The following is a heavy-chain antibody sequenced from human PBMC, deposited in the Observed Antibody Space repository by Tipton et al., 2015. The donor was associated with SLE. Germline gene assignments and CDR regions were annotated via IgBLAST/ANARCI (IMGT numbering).Heavy chain of an antibody. CDR2: IYYSGTT. Sequence: TLSLTCTVSGGSISSGDYYWSWIRQPPGKGLEWIGYIYYSGTTYYNPSLKSRVTISVDTSKNQFSLKLNSVTAADTAVYYCARFSSFHYDSSGSYHFYYYMDVWGRGTTVTVSS. D-gene: IGHD3-22*01. V-gene: IGHV4-30-4*01. CDR3: ARFSSFHYDSSGSYHFYYYMDV. J-gene: IGHJ6*03. CDR1: GGSISSGDYY.